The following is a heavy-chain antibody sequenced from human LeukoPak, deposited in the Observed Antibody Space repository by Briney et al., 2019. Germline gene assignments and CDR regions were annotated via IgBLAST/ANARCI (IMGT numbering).Heavy chain of an antibody. J-gene: IGHJ3*02. CDR2: IRSQTNSYVT. CDR3: TRTYFDAFDI. D-gene: IGHD2/OR15-2a*01. V-gene: IGHV3-73*01. CDR1: GFAFSGSA. Sequence: GGSLKLSCAASGFAFSGSAMHWVRQASGKGLEWVGRIRSQTNSYVTAYAASVKGRFTISRDDSKNTAYLQMNSLTTEDTAVYYCTRTYFDAFDIWGQGTMVTVSS.